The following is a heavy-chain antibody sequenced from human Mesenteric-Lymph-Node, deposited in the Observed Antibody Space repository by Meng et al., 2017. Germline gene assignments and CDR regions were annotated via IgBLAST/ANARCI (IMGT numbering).Heavy chain of an antibody. CDR2: ISSSGSTI. J-gene: IGHJ3*02. V-gene: IGHV3-48*03. Sequence: GESLKISCAASGFTFSSYEMNWVRQAPGKGLEWVSYISSSGSTIYYADSVKGRFTISRDNAKNSLYLQMNSLRAEDTAVYYCARDSRGPTYYYDSSAPMSAFDIWGQGTMVTV. CDR3: ARDSRGPTYYYDSSAPMSAFDI. D-gene: IGHD3-22*01. CDR1: GFTFSSYE.